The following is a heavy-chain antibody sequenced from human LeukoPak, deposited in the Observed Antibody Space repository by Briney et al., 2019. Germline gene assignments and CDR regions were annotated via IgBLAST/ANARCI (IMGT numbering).Heavy chain of an antibody. CDR3: APSPAGKWDATIGMDV. CDR1: GFTFSSYW. J-gene: IGHJ6*02. D-gene: IGHD1-26*01. Sequence: PGGSLRLSCAASGFTFSSYWMSWVRQAPGKGLEWVANIKQDGSEKYYVDSVKGRFTVSRDNAKNSLYLQMNSLRAEDTAVYYCAPSPAGKWDATIGMDVWGQGTTVTVSS. CDR2: IKQDGSEK. V-gene: IGHV3-7*01.